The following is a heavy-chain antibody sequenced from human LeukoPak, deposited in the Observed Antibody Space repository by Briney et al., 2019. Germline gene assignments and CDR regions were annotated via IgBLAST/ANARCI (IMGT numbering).Heavy chain of an antibody. CDR3: ARDYGGLDY. CDR2: IKSDGTTT. CDR1: GFTFSNHL. V-gene: IGHV3-74*01. D-gene: IGHD4-17*01. Sequence: PGGSLRLSCVASGFTFSNHLMHWVRQAPGKGLESVSHIKSDGTTTTYADSVKGRFTISRDNAKNTLYLQMNSLRADDTVVYYCARDYGGLDYWGQGTLVTVSS. J-gene: IGHJ4*02.